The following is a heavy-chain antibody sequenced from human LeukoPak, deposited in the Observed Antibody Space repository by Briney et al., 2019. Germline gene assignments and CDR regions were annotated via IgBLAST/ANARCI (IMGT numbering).Heavy chain of an antibody. J-gene: IGHJ4*02. V-gene: IGHV3-23*01. D-gene: IGHD3-16*01. CDR2: ISGSGGST. CDR1: GFTFRSYG. Sequence: HPGGTLTLSCAASGFTFRSYGMSWVRQAPGKGLEWVSSISGSGGSTYFADSVKGRFTISRDNSKNTLYLQMNSLRAEDTAVYYCAKDFRRGGPFDYWGQGTLVTVSS. CDR3: AKDFRRGGPFDY.